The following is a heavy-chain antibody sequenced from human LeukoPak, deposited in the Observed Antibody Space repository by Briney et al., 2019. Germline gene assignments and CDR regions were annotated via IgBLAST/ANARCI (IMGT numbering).Heavy chain of an antibody. J-gene: IGHJ4*02. V-gene: IGHV3-23*01. Sequence: PGGSLRPSCAASGFTLSSYAMSWVRQAPGKGLEWISVISDSGGSTYYADSVKGRFTFSRDNSKNTLYLQMNSLRGEGTAVYFCAKQSAGSSAWNSLHFDYWGQGTLVTVSS. CDR3: AKQSAGSSAWNSLHFDY. CDR2: ISDSGGST. CDR1: GFTLSSYA. D-gene: IGHD6-19*01.